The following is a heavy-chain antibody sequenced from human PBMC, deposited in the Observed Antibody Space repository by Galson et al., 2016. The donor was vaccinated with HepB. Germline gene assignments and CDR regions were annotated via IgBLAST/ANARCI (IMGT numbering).Heavy chain of an antibody. CDR1: GFIFSNYA. V-gene: IGHV3-30-3*01. J-gene: IGHJ6*03. Sequence: SLRLSCAASGFIFSNYAMHWVRQAPGKGLEWLSLISYDGSKRNYADSVKGRFTISRDNPGNTPYLQMNSLRDEDTAVYYCARGVGPAYMDVWGKGTTVTVSS. CDR3: ARGVGPAYMDV. CDR2: ISYDGSKR. D-gene: IGHD5/OR15-5a*01.